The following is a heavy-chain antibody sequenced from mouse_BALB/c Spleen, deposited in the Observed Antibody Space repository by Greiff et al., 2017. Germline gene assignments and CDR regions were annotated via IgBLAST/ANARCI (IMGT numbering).Heavy chain of an antibody. V-gene: IGHV1S56*01. CDR2: IYPGDGST. Sequence: QVQLKQSGPELVKPGASVKMSCKASGYTFTSYYIHWVKQRPGQGLEWIGWIYPGDGSTKYNEKFKGKTTLTADKSSSTAYMLLSSLTSEDSAIYFCAGDTSWDCDSWGQGTTLTVAS. CDR1: GYTFTSYY. D-gene: IGHD4-1*01. CDR3: AGDTSWDCDS. J-gene: IGHJ2*01.